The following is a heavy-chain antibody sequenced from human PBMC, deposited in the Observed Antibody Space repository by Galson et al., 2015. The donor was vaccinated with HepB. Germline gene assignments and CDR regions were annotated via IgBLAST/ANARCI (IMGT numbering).Heavy chain of an antibody. CDR1: GFTVSRSY. CDR3: ARTLAPRAVIRTARRYLDH. CDR2: IYDGGST. D-gene: IGHD2-2*01. V-gene: IGHV3-53*05. J-gene: IGHJ4*02. Sequence: LRLSCAGSGFTVSRSYMHWVRQAPGKGLEWVSAIYDGGSTSYADSVRGRFTISRDFSQNTLYLQIHSLRPGDTGMYYCARTLAPRAVIRTARRYLDHWGQGTLVTVSS.